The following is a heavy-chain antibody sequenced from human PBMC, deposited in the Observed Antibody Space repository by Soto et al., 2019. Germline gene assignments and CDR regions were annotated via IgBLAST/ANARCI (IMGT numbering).Heavy chain of an antibody. CDR1: GYTFTSYD. J-gene: IGHJ6*02. D-gene: IGHD1-20*01. V-gene: IGHV1-8*01. CDR2: MNPNSGNT. Sequence: GASVKVSCKASGYTFTSYDINWVRQATGQGLEWMGWMNPNSGNTGYAQKFQGRVTITADESTSTAYMELSSLRSEDTAVYYCARARYNWKHFVGTYYYYGMDVWGQGTTVTVSS. CDR3: ARARYNWKHFVGTYYYYGMDV.